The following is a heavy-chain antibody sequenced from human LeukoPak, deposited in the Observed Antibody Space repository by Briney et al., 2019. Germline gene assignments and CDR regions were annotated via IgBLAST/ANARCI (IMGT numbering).Heavy chain of an antibody. D-gene: IGHD6-19*01. CDR1: GYTFTSYG. CDR3: ARYSSGWPRLYY. V-gene: IGHV1-18*01. CDR2: ISAYNGNT. Sequence: ASVKVSCKASGYTFTSYGISWVRQAPGQGREWMGWISAYNGNTNYAQKLQGRVTMTTDTSTSTAYMELRSLRSDDTAVYYCARYSSGWPRLYYWGQGTLVTVSS. J-gene: IGHJ4*02.